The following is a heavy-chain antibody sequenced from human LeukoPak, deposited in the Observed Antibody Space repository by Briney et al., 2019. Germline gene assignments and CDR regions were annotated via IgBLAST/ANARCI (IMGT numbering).Heavy chain of an antibody. CDR2: ISGSGDSP. Sequence: GGSLRLSCAVSGFTFSTYAVTWVRQAPGKGLEWVSTISGSGDSPYYADSVKGRFTISRDNSKNTLYLQMNSLRAEDTALYYCAKSPFYYYYYYMEVRGEGTTVTVSS. CDR1: GFTFSTYA. J-gene: IGHJ6*03. CDR3: AKSPFYYYYYYMEV. V-gene: IGHV3-23*01.